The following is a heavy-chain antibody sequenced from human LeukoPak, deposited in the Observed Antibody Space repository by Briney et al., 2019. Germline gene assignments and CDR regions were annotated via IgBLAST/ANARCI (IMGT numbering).Heavy chain of an antibody. CDR1: GGSISQYY. CDR2: IYSSGST. V-gene: IGHV4-59*01. CDR3: ARIIRGSFSSLGYVDV. J-gene: IGHJ6*03. Sequence: SETLSPTCSVSGGSISQYYWGWIRQPPGKRLEWMGQIYSSGSTDYNPSLKSRVSISMDSSENQFSLKLSSPTAADTAVYYCARIIRGSFSSLGYVDVWGKGTTVTVSS. D-gene: IGHD3-10*01.